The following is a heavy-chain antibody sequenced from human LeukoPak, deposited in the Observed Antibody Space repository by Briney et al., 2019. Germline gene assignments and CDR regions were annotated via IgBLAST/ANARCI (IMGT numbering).Heavy chain of an antibody. V-gene: IGHV3-7*01. J-gene: IGHJ1*01. CDR2: IKQDGSLI. CDR3: AKVKDVNDYITFQH. CDR1: GFTFSSYW. D-gene: IGHD1-1*01. Sequence: PGGSLRLSCAASGFTFSSYWMNWVRQAPGKGLDWVASIKQDGSLIYYVDSVKGRFIISRDNARNSLYLQMNSLRVEDTAVYYCAKVKDVNDYITFQHWGQGTLVTVSS.